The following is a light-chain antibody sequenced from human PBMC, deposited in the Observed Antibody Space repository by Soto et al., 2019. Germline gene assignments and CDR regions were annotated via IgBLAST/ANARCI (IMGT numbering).Light chain of an antibody. CDR1: QGISSY. Sequence: QLTQSPSSLSASLGDSVTITCRASQGISSYLAWYQQKPGKAPKLLIYAASTLQSGVQSRFSGSGSGTDFTLTIRSLQPEDFATYYCQQLNSYPSFGQGTRLEIK. CDR3: QQLNSYPS. V-gene: IGKV1-9*01. J-gene: IGKJ5*01. CDR2: AAS.